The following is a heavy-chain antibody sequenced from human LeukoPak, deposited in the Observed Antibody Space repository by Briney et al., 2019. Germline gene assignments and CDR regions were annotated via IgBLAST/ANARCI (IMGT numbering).Heavy chain of an antibody. CDR2: INSRSSTI. D-gene: IGHD6-13*01. J-gene: IGHJ4*02. CDR3: ARDTDSRNWNGLFDH. CDR1: GFTFSTHD. Sequence: GGSLRLSCAASGFTFSTHDVNWVRQAPGKGLEWVSFINSRSSTIYYADSVKGRFTISRDNARNSLFLQMSSLRAEDTAVYYCARDTDSRNWNGLFDHWGQGTLVTVSS. V-gene: IGHV3-48*04.